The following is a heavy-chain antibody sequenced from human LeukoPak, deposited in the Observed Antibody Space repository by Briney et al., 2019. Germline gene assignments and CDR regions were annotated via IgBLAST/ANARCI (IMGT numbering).Heavy chain of an antibody. CDR1: GGSISSGSYY. CDR2: IYTSGST. V-gene: IGHV4-61*02. J-gene: IGHJ4*02. Sequence: PSQTLSLTCTVSGGSISSGSYYWSWIRQPAGKGLEWIGRIYTSGSTNYNPSLKSRVTISVDTSKNQFSLKLSSVTAADTAVYYRARDGDDYGDYAYFDHWGQGTLVTVSS. D-gene: IGHD4-17*01. CDR3: ARDGDDYGDYAYFDH.